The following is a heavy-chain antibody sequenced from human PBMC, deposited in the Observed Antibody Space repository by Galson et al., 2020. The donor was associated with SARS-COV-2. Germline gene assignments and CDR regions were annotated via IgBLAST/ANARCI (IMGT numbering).Heavy chain of an antibody. CDR2: IKSKTDGGTT. CDR3: TTDAAASGYSYGLDAFDI. Sequence: GGSLRLSCAASGFTFSNAWMSWVRQAPGKGLEWVGRIKSKTDGGTTDYAAPVKGRFTISRDDSKNTLYLQMNSLKTEDTAVYYCTTDAAASGYSYGLDAFDIWGQGTMVTVSS. D-gene: IGHD5-18*01. V-gene: IGHV3-15*01. J-gene: IGHJ3*02. CDR1: GFTFSNAW.